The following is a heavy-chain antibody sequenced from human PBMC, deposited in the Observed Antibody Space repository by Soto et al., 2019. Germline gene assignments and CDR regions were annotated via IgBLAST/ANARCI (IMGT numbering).Heavy chain of an antibody. Sequence: ASVKVSCKASGYTFINYGISWVRQAPGQGLEWMGWISGYNGNTNYAQNLQGRVTMTTDPSTSTAYMELRSLRSDDTAVYYCARKYSSSSWFDPWGQGTLVTGS. D-gene: IGHD6-6*01. CDR1: GYTFINYG. CDR2: ISGYNGNT. CDR3: ARKYSSSSWFDP. V-gene: IGHV1-18*01. J-gene: IGHJ5*02.